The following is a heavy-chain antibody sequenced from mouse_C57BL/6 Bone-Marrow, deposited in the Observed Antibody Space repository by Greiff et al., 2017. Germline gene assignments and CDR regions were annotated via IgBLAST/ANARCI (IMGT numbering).Heavy chain of an antibody. CDR3: ARRSGSRGFDY. D-gene: IGHD1-1*01. J-gene: IGHJ2*01. CDR2: IYPGSGNT. CDR1: GYTFTDYY. Sequence: QVQLQQSGAELVRPGASVKLSCKASGYTFTDYYLNWVKQRPGQGLEWIARIYPGSGNTYYNEKFKGKATLTAEKSSSTAYMKLSSLTSEDSAVYFCARRSGSRGFDYWGQGTTLTVSS. V-gene: IGHV1-76*01.